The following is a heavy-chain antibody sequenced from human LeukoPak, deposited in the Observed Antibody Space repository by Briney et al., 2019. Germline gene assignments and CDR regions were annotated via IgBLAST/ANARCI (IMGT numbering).Heavy chain of an antibody. D-gene: IGHD1-14*01. Sequence: GGSLRLSCAASGFTFSRYSMHWVRQAPGKGLVWVSHVNSDGSGTDYADSVKGRFTISRDNAKNTLYLQMNSLRAEDTAVYYCAKRSRYWYFDNWGQGTLVTVSS. CDR2: VNSDGSGT. CDR1: GFTFSRYS. J-gene: IGHJ4*02. CDR3: AKRSRYWYFDN. V-gene: IGHV3-74*01.